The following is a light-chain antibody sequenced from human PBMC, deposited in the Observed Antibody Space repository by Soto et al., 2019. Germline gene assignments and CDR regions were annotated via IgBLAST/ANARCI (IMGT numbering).Light chain of an antibody. CDR3: TSYTSTNSYVA. V-gene: IGLV2-14*03. Sequence: QSALTQPASVSGSPGQSITISCTGTSTDVGGHYYVSWYQQHPGKAPKLIIYDVTDRPSGVSQRFSGSKSGNTASLTISGLQAEDEADYYCTSYTSTNSYVAVGGGTKLTVL. CDR2: DVT. J-gene: IGLJ2*01. CDR1: STDVGGHYY.